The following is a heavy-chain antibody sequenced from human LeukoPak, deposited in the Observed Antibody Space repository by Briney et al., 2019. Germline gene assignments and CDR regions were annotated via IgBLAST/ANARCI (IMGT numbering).Heavy chain of an antibody. D-gene: IGHD3-22*01. CDR2: ISGSGGST. V-gene: IGHV3-23*01. CDR1: GFTFSSYA. J-gene: IGHJ4*02. Sequence: GGSLRLSCAASGFTFSSYAMHWVRQAPGKGLEWVSAISGSGGSTYYADSVKGRFTISRDNSKNTLYLQMNSLRAEDTAVYYCAKGDDSSGYYLDYFDYWGQGTLVTVSS. CDR3: AKGDDSSGYYLDYFDY.